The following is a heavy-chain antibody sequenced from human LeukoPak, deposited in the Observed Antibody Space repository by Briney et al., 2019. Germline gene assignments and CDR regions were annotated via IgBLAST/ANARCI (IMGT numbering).Heavy chain of an antibody. CDR3: EKEGGVARMGSHAFEI. CDR2: ISGDDGTT. V-gene: IGHV3-43*02. D-gene: IGHD2-15*01. CDR1: GFSLADDT. Sequence: PGGSLRPSRAPSGFSLADDTMHLVRQPPGKGLQWVSLISGDDGTTYYADSVWGRFTISSDHSKNSLYLQLNSLRTEDTAVYYCEKEGGVARMGSHAFEIWGQGTMVTVSS. J-gene: IGHJ3*02.